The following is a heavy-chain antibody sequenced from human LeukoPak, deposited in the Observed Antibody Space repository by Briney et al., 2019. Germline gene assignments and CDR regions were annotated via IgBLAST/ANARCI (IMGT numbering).Heavy chain of an antibody. CDR3: ARDYYYYGSGSSGTRAFDI. J-gene: IGHJ3*02. V-gene: IGHV1-18*01. Sequence: ASVTVSCKASGYTLTSYGISWVRQAPGQGLEWMGWISAYNGNTNYAQKLQGRVTMTTDTSTSTAYMELRSLRSDDTAVYYCARDYYYYGSGSSGTRAFDIWGQGTMVTVSS. CDR1: GYTLTSYG. CDR2: ISAYNGNT. D-gene: IGHD3-10*01.